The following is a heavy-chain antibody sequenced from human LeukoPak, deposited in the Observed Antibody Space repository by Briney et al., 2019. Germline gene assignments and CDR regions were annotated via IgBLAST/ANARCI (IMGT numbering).Heavy chain of an antibody. D-gene: IGHD3-10*02. CDR1: GYTFTSYG. Sequence: SVKVSCKASGYTFTSYGISWVRQAPGQGLEWMGGIIPIFGTANYARKFQGRVTITTDESTSTAYMELSSLRSEDTAVYYCGRGITMSSSFDYWGQGTLVTVSS. J-gene: IGHJ4*02. V-gene: IGHV1-69*05. CDR2: IIPIFGTA. CDR3: GRGITMSSSFDY.